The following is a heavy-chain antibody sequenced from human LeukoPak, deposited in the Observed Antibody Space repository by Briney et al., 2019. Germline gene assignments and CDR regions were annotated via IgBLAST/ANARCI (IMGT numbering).Heavy chain of an antibody. CDR1: GFTFTSYA. Sequence: GGSLRLSCAASGFTFTSYAISWVRQAPGRGPECVSIISGSGGITYYADSVKGRLAVSSDNSKNTLYLQMNSLRAEDTAVYYCAKLQESYSAYWGQGTLVTVSS. D-gene: IGHD1-26*01. V-gene: IGHV3-23*01. J-gene: IGHJ4*02. CDR2: ISGSGGIT. CDR3: AKLQESYSAY.